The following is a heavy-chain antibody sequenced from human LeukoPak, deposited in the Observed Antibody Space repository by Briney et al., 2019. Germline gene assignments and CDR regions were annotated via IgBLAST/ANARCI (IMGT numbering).Heavy chain of an antibody. CDR3: ARLRGYSYGYHNY. CDR2: INHSGSP. V-gene: IGHV4-34*01. J-gene: IGHJ4*02. D-gene: IGHD5-18*01. CDR1: GGSFIGYY. Sequence: SATLSLTCAVYGGSFIGYYWSWLRQPQGKGLEWIGEINHSGSPNYNPSLKSRVTISVDTSMNQFSLKLSSVTAADTAVYYCARLRGYSYGYHNYWGQGTLVTVSS.